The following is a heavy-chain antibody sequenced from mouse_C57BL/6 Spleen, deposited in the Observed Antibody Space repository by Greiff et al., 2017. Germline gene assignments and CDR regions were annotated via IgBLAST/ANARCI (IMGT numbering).Heavy chain of an antibody. J-gene: IGHJ2*01. CDR2: ISSGSSNT. CDR3: ASPRSAVVEDYFDY. V-gene: IGHV5-17*01. Sequence: EVHLVESGGGLVKPGGSLKLSCAASGYTFSDYGMHWVRQAPEKGLEWVAYISSGSSNTYYEDTVKGRFTISRDNAKNTLFLQMTSLRSADSAVYYCASPRSAVVEDYFDYWGQGTTLTVSS. D-gene: IGHD1-1*01. CDR1: GYTFSDYG.